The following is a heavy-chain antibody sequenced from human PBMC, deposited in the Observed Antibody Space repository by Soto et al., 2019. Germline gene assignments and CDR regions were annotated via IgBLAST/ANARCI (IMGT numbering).Heavy chain of an antibody. CDR3: ARDPRRAFSNGNYYYYGLDV. J-gene: IGHJ6*02. Sequence: QVQLVESGGGVVQPGGSLRLSCAVSGFTFSSYDMHWVRQAPGMGLEWIAFISFDGTEKHYGNSMTGRIAISRDNSKNTLYLQLRRLREGDTAMYYCARDPRRAFSNGNYYYYGLDVWGLGTAVTFSS. V-gene: IGHV3-30*09. D-gene: IGHD2-8*01. CDR2: ISFDGTEK. CDR1: GFTFSSYD.